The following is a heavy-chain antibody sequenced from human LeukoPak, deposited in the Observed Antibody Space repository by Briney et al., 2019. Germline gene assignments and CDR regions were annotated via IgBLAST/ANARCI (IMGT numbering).Heavy chain of an antibody. J-gene: IGHJ5*02. Sequence: GGSLRLSCAASGFTFSSYSMNWVRQAPGKGLEWVSSISGSSSYIYYADSVKGRFTISRDNAKNSLYLQMNSLRAEDTAVYYCARDKDIVVVVAATGFDPWGQGTLVTVSS. V-gene: IGHV3-21*01. CDR1: GFTFSSYS. CDR2: ISGSSSYI. CDR3: ARDKDIVVVVAATGFDP. D-gene: IGHD2-15*01.